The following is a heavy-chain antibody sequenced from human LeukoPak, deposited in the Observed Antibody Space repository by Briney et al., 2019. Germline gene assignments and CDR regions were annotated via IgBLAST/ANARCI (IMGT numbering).Heavy chain of an antibody. CDR1: GFTFSNYS. J-gene: IGHJ5*02. V-gene: IGHV3-21*01. D-gene: IGHD6-19*01. CDR3: ARDLSVTGTYWFDP. CDR2: ISSSSTYI. Sequence: PGGSLRLSCAASGFTFSNYSMNWVRQAPGKGLEWVSSISSSSTYIYYADSVKGRFTISRDSAKNSLSLQMNSLRAEDTAVYYCARDLSVTGTYWFDPWGQGTLVTVSS.